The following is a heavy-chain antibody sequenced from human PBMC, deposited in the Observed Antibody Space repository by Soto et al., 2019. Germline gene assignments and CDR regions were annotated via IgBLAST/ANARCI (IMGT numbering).Heavy chain of an antibody. CDR3: ARDLGSSGWYSSDYYYDMDV. CDR1: GGSISSGGYY. CDR2: IYYSGST. Sequence: SETLSLTCTVSGGSISSGGYYWSWIRQHPGKGLEWIGYIYYSGSTYYNPSLKSRVTISVDTSKNQFSLKLSSVTAADTAVYYCARDLGSSGWYSSDYYYDMDVWGQGTTVTVSS. D-gene: IGHD6-19*01. V-gene: IGHV4-31*03. J-gene: IGHJ6*02.